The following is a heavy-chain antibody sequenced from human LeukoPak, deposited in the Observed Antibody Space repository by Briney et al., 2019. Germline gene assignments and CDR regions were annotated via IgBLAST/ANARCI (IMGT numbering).Heavy chain of an antibody. CDR1: GDSITTYY. J-gene: IGHJ5*02. CDR3: ARLRQAFGDQHVGWFDP. V-gene: IGHV4-59*01. Sequence: SETLSLTCTVSGDSITTYYWTWIRQPPGKGLEWTGYIYNSGTTYNPSLKSRVTISADTSKNQFSLKVTSVTAADTAVYYCARLRQAFGDQHVGWFDPWGQGILVTVSS. D-gene: IGHD4-17*01. CDR2: IYNSGT.